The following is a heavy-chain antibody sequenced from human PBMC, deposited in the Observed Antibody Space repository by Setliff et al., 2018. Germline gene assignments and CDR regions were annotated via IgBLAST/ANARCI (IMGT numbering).Heavy chain of an antibody. CDR2: ISSSGSTI. D-gene: IGHD3-9*01. CDR1: GFTFSSYE. Sequence: QPVGSLRLSCAASGFTFSSYEMNWVRQAPGKGLEWVSYISSSGSTIFYADSVKGRFTISRDNAKKSLYLQMNSLRAEDTAVYYCACPDILTGLSDYWGQGTLVTVSS. J-gene: IGHJ4*02. V-gene: IGHV3-48*03. CDR3: ACPDILTGLSDY.